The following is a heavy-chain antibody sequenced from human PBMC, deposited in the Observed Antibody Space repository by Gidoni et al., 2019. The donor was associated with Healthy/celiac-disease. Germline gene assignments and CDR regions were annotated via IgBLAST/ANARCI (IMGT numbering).Heavy chain of an antibody. Sequence: EVQLVESGGGLVKPGGSLRLSCAASGFTFSSYSLNWVRQAPGKGLEWVSPISSSSSYIYYADSVKGRFTISRDNAKNSLYLQMNSLRAEDTAVYYCAREVRRGYCSSTSCYIGAFDIWGQGTMVTVSS. CDR3: AREVRRGYCSSTSCYIGAFDI. CDR2: ISSSSSYI. V-gene: IGHV3-21*01. D-gene: IGHD2-2*02. J-gene: IGHJ3*02. CDR1: GFTFSSYS.